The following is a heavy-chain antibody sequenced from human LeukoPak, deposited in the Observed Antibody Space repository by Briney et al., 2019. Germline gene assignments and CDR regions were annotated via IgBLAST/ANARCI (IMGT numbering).Heavy chain of an antibody. CDR2: ISYDGSNK. Sequence: GGSLRLSCAASGFTFSSYAMHWVRQAPGKGLEWVAVISYDGSNKYYADSVKGRFTISRDNSKNTLYLQMNSLRAEDTAVYYCARGATMIVVPFDYWGQGTLVTVSS. D-gene: IGHD3-22*01. V-gene: IGHV3-30-3*01. CDR3: ARGATMIVVPFDY. J-gene: IGHJ4*02. CDR1: GFTFSSYA.